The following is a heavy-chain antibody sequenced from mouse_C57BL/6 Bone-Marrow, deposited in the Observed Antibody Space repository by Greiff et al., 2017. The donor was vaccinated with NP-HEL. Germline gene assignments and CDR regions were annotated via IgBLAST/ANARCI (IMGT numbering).Heavy chain of an antibody. D-gene: IGHD1-1*01. Sequence: EVQLQQSGAELVRPGASVKLSCTASGFNIKDYYMHWVKQSPEQGLEWIGSINPKDGDTEYAPKFQGKATLTADKSSNTAYLQLISLRSEDTAVYDGTTPGSSDVWNYWGQGTTLTVSA. V-gene: IGHV14-1*01. J-gene: IGHJ2*01. CDR2: INPKDGDT. CDR3: TTPGSSDVWNY. CDR1: GFNIKDYY.